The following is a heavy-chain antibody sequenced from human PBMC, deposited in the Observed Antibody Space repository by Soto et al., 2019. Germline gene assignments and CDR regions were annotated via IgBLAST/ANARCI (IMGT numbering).Heavy chain of an antibody. J-gene: IGHJ1*01. D-gene: IGHD3-10*01. CDR2: ISSSGDYT. Sequence: QVQLVESGGGLVKPGGSLRLSCAASGFIFSDYYMHWIRQAPGKVREWVSYISSSGDYTNYADSVKGRVTVSRDNAKNALYLQMSSLRAEDTAVYYCARARDTMIRGDYQHWGQGTLVTVSS. CDR3: ARARDTMIRGDYQH. CDR1: GFIFSDYY. V-gene: IGHV3-11*05.